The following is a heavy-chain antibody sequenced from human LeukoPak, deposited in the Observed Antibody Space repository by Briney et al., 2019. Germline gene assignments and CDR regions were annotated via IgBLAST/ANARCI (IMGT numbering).Heavy chain of an antibody. Sequence: ETLSLTCAVYGGSFSGYYWSWIRQPPGKGLEWVGRIKSKTDGGTTDYAAPVKGRFTISRDDSKNTLYLQMNSLKTEDTAVYYCTTGFSSGWYEDGYWGQGTLVTVSS. CDR1: GGSFSGYY. D-gene: IGHD6-19*01. V-gene: IGHV3-15*01. CDR3: TTGFSSGWYEDGY. CDR2: IKSKTDGGTT. J-gene: IGHJ4*02.